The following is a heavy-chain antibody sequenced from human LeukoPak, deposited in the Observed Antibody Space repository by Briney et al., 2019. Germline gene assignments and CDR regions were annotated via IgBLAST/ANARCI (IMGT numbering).Heavy chain of an antibody. D-gene: IGHD5-18*01. V-gene: IGHV3-33*01. Sequence: GSLRLSCASSGFTFSSYGMHWVRQAPGKGLEWVAVIWYDGSNKYYADSVKGRFTISRDNSKNTLYLQMNSLRAEDTAVYYCAREGGVDTAMVGYYYGMDVWGQGTTVTVSS. CDR1: GFTFSSYG. CDR3: AREGGVDTAMVGYYYGMDV. CDR2: IWYDGSNK. J-gene: IGHJ6*02.